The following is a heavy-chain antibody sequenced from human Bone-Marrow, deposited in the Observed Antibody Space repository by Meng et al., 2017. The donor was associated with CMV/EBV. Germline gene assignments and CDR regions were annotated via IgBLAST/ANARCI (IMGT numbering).Heavy chain of an antibody. J-gene: IGHJ4*02. Sequence: GESLKISCAASGFTFSRHGMNWVRQAPGKGLEWVSSISSSSSYIYYADSVKGRFAISRDNSKNTLYLQMNSLRAEDTAVYYCARASIVLMVYAMGHWGQGTLVTVSS. V-gene: IGHV3-21*01. CDR2: ISSSSSYI. D-gene: IGHD2-8*01. CDR1: GFTFSRHG. CDR3: ARASIVLMVYAMGH.